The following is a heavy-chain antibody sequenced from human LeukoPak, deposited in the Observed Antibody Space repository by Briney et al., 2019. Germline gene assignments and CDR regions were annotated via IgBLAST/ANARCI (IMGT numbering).Heavy chain of an antibody. CDR2: ISAYNGNT. Sequence: ASVKVSCKASGGTFSSYAISWVRQAPGQGLEWMGWISAYNGNTNYAQKLQGRVTMTTDTSTSTAYMELRSLRSDDTAVFYCAREAPHTYQFDYWGQGTLVTVSS. CDR1: GGTFSSYA. CDR3: AREAPHTYQFDY. J-gene: IGHJ4*02. V-gene: IGHV1-18*01. D-gene: IGHD2-2*01.